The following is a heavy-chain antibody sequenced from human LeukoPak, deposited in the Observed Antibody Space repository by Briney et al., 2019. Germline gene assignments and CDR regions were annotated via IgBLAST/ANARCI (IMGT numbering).Heavy chain of an antibody. CDR2: ISGSGGST. D-gene: IGHD3-22*01. J-gene: IGHJ4*02. V-gene: IGHV3-23*01. Sequence: PGGSLRLSCAASGFTFSSYAMSWVRQAPGKGLEWVSAISGSGGSTYYADSVKGRFTISRDNSKNTLYLQMNSLRAEDTAVYYCAKDPTTYYYDSSGYYYYYWGQGTLVTVSS. CDR1: GFTFSSYA. CDR3: AKDPTTYYYDSSGYYYYY.